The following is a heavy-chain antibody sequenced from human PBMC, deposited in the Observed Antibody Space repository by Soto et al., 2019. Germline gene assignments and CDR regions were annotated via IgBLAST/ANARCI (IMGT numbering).Heavy chain of an antibody. Sequence: QVQLVQSGPEVKKPGASVNVSCKASGNTFASHGFSWVRQAPGQGLEWMGWISGFNGQTNYALKFQCRVTLTTDTSTSTAYMELRSMRSDDTAVYFFARVDPRGVAVVRDYWGQGTLVTVSS. J-gene: IGHJ4*02. D-gene: IGHD3-10*01. CDR1: GNTFASHG. CDR2: ISGFNGQT. CDR3: ARVDPRGVAVVRDY. V-gene: IGHV1-18*01.